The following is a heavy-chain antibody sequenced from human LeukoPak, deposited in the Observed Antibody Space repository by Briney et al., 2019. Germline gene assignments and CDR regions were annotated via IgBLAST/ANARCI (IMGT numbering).Heavy chain of an antibody. Sequence: SETLSLTCTVSGVSISGYYWNWIRQPPGKGLEWIGYIHTSGRTDSKPSLKSRVTMSVDTSNGQFSLTLTSVTAADTAVYYCARRRGDFGEGEYDYWGQGALVTVSS. CDR1: GVSISGYY. CDR3: ARRRGDFGEGEYDY. V-gene: IGHV4-4*09. CDR2: IHTSGRT. D-gene: IGHD3-10*01. J-gene: IGHJ4*02.